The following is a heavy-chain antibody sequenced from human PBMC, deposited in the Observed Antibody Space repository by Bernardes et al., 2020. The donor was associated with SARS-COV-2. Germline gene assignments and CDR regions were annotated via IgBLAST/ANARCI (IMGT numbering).Heavy chain of an antibody. CDR3: ARPRLEPTYGDYVCLDF. V-gene: IGHV1-3*01. J-gene: IGHJ4*02. CDR2: VNAGNGNT. CDR1: GYTFSNYD. D-gene: IGHD4-17*01. Sequence: ASVKVSCKASGYTFSNYDMYWVRQAPGQGLEWMGWVNAGNGNTKYSQKFQGRLTLTRDSYADIVYMELTRLTPEDTAVYYCARPRLEPTYGDYVCLDFWGQGTLVTVSS.